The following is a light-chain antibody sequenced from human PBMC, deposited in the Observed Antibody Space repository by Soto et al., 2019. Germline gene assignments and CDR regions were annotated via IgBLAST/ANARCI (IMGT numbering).Light chain of an antibody. J-gene: IGKJ2*01. V-gene: IGKV3-20*01. Sequence: EIVLTQSPGTLSLSPGERATLSCRASQSVRSNHLAWYQQKPGQAPMLLIYDASSRATGIPDRFSGSGSGTDFILTISRLEPEDFAVYYCQQYCSTPRTFGRGTKLEI. CDR3: QQYCSTPRT. CDR2: DAS. CDR1: QSVRSNH.